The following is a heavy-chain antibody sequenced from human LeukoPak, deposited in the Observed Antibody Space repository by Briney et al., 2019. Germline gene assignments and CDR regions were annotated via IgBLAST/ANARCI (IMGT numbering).Heavy chain of an antibody. D-gene: IGHD6-13*01. CDR2: IRQDGSLT. CDR3: ATSEDTAGGPY. J-gene: IGHJ4*02. CDR1: GFTFSTFW. V-gene: IGHV3-7*01. Sequence: GGSLRLYCVASGFTFSTFWMTWVRQAPGKGLEWVGNIRQDGSLTFYGDSVKGRFTISRDNAKNSVFLQMNSLRADDTAVYYCATSEDTAGGPYWGQGALVTVSS.